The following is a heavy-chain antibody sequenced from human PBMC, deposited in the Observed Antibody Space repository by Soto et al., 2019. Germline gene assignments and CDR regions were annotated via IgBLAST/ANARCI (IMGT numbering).Heavy chain of an antibody. CDR2: ISGSAIT. V-gene: IGHV3-23*01. J-gene: IGHJ2*01. Sequence: EVQLLESGGGLVQPGGSLRLSCAASGFTFSSYAMTWVRQAPGKGLEWVSGISGSAITHYADSVEGRFTITRDNSKNTVFLQMDSLRVEDTAVYYCARGLNERWYSGLWGRGTLVTVSS. CDR1: GFTFSSYA. D-gene: IGHD3-16*01. CDR3: ARGLNERWYSGL.